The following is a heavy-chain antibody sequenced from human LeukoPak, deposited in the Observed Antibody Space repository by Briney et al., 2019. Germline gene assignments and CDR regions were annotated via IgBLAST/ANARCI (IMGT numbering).Heavy chain of an antibody. CDR1: GGSINNYY. CDR2: INHSGST. CDR3: ARASNDYGYYFYYMDV. D-gene: IGHD4-17*01. V-gene: IGHV4-34*01. J-gene: IGHJ6*03. Sequence: PSETLSLTCTVSGGSINNYYWSWIRQPPGKGLEWIGEINHSGSTNYNSSLKSRVTISVDTSKNQFSLTLSSVTAADTAVYYCARASNDYGYYFYYMDVWGKGTTVTVSS.